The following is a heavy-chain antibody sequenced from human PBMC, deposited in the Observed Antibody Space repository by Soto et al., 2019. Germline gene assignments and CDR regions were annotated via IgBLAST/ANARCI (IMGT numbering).Heavy chain of an antibody. CDR1: GGSISSDAYY. V-gene: IGHV4-39*01. CDR3: ARHHVRGRTIVGAAEY. CDR2: INYSGNT. Sequence: SETLSLTCTVSGGSISSDAYYWSWIRQPPGKGLEWIGEINYSGNTNYNPSLKSRVSISVDTSKNQLFLNMSSVTAADTAMYYCARHHVRGRTIVGAAEYWGQGTLVTVSS. D-gene: IGHD1-26*01. J-gene: IGHJ4*02.